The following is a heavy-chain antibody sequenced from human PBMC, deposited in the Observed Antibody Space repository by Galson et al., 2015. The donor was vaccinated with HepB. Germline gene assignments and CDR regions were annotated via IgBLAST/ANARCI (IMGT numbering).Heavy chain of an antibody. V-gene: IGHV4-4*02. CDR3: ARGLYCSGGSCYPDY. D-gene: IGHD2-15*01. CDR1: GGSISGSNW. J-gene: IGHJ4*02. CDR2: IYHSGST. Sequence: ETLSLTCTVSGGSISGSNWWSWVRQPPGKGLEWIGEIYHSGSTNYNPSLKSRVTISVDKSKNQFSLKLSSVTAADTAVYYCARGLYCSGGSCYPDYWGQGTLVTVSS.